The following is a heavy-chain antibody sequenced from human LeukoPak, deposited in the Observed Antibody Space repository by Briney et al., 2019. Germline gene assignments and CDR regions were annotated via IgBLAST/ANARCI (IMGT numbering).Heavy chain of an antibody. D-gene: IGHD3-3*01. CDR3: ARDRRKRPRLTIFGVVLPPYGMDV. Sequence: ASVKVSCKASGYTFTSYGISWVRQAPGQGLEWMGWISAYNGNTNYAQKFQGRVTMTRDTSTSTVYMELSSLRSEDTAVYYCARDRRKRPRLTIFGVVLPPYGMDVWGQGTTVTVSS. CDR2: ISAYNGNT. CDR1: GYTFTSYG. J-gene: IGHJ6*02. V-gene: IGHV1-18*01.